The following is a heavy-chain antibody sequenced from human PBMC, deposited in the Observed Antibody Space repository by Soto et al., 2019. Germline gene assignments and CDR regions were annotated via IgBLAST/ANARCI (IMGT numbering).Heavy chain of an antibody. CDR3: ATGGYYDNSGYYYVRPPDY. Sequence: ASVKVSCKASGYRLTDLSIHWVRQAPGKGLEWMGGLNPEDGETIYAQKFQGRITMTEDTSTDTAYMELNSLRSEDTAVYFCATGGYYDNSGYYYVRPPDYWGQGTLVTVSS. V-gene: IGHV1-24*01. J-gene: IGHJ4*02. CDR1: GYRLTDLS. CDR2: LNPEDGET. D-gene: IGHD3-22*01.